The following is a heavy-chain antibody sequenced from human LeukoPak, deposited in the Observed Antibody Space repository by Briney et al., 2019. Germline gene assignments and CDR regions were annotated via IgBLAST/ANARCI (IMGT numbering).Heavy chain of an antibody. CDR3: ATTGYCSGGSCRTFDY. CDR2: FDPEDGET. Sequence: GASVKVSCKVSGYTLTELSIHWVRQAPGKGLEWMGGFDPEDGETICAQKFQGRVTMTEDTSTDTAYMELSSLRSEDTAVYYCATTGYCSGGSCRTFDYWGQGTLVTVSS. J-gene: IGHJ4*02. CDR1: GYTLTELS. V-gene: IGHV1-24*01. D-gene: IGHD2-15*01.